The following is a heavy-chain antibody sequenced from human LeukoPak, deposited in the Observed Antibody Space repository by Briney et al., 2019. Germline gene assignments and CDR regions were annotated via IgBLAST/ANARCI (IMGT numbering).Heavy chain of an antibody. CDR2: IYYSGST. D-gene: IGHD5-12*01. Sequence: SETPSLTCTVSGGSISSYYWSWIRQPPGKGLEWIGYIYYSGSTNYNPSLKSRVTISVDTSKNQFSLKLSSVTAADTAVYYCAIYSGYDESFDYWGQGTLVTVSS. V-gene: IGHV4-59*01. J-gene: IGHJ4*02. CDR1: GGSISSYY. CDR3: AIYSGYDESFDY.